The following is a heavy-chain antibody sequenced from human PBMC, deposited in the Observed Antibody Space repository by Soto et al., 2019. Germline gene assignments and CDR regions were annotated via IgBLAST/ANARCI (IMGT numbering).Heavy chain of an antibody. V-gene: IGHV1-18*01. D-gene: IGHD2-8*01. CDR2: VSANNGHT. CDR1: GFTFSNYG. CDR3: ARDIESVTAKHFFYYYAMAV. Sequence: ASVKVSCKASGFTFSNYGLNWVRQAPGQGLEWMGWVSANNGHTNYAQNLQGRVSMTTDTSTSTAYMELRGLTFDDTAVYYCARDIESVTAKHFFYYYAMAVWGQGTTVTVSS. J-gene: IGHJ6*02.